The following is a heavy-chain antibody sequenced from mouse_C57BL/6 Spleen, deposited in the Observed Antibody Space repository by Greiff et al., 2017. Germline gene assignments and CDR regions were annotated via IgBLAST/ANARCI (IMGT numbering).Heavy chain of an antibody. CDR3: ARWLLYGHYFDY. CDR1: GYTFTSYW. Sequence: QVQLQQPGAELVKPGASVKLSCKASGYTFTSYWMHWVKQRPGQGLEWIGMIPPNSGSTNYNEKFKSKATLTVDKSSSTAYMQLSSLTSEDSSVYYCARWLLYGHYFDYWGQGTTLTVSS. D-gene: IGHD2-12*01. CDR2: IPPNSGST. V-gene: IGHV1-64*01. J-gene: IGHJ2*01.